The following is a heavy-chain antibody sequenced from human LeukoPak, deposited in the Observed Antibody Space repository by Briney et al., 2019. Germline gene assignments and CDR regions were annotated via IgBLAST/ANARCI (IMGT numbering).Heavy chain of an antibody. CDR1: GGSISSGDYY. CDR2: IYYSGST. D-gene: IGHD5-12*01. V-gene: IGHV4-30-4*01. J-gene: IGHJ4*02. Sequence: SETLSLTCTVSGGSISSGDYYWSWIRQPPGQGLEWIGYIYYSGSTYYNPSLKSRVTISVDTSKNQFSLKLSSVTAADTAVYYCARDSVATLNYFDYWGQGTLVTVSS. CDR3: ARDSVATLNYFDY.